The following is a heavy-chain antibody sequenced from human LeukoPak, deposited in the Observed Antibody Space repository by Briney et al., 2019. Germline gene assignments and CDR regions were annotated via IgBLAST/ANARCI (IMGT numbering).Heavy chain of an antibody. D-gene: IGHD3-10*01. J-gene: IGHJ6*03. Sequence: ASVKVSCKASGYTFTSYGISWVRQAPGQGGEWMGWISAYNGNTNYAQKLQGRVNITTDTSTSTAYMELRSLRSDDTAVYYCARVGVRGGNFYYYYYYMDVWGKGTTVTVSS. V-gene: IGHV1-18*01. CDR1: GYTFTSYG. CDR2: ISAYNGNT. CDR3: ARVGVRGGNFYYYYYYMDV.